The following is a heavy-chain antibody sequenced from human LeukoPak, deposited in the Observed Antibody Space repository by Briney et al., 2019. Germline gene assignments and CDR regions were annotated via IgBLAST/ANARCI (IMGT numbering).Heavy chain of an antibody. D-gene: IGHD2-2*01. Sequence: GGSLRLSCAASGFTFSSYWMSWVRQAPGKGLEWVGNIKQDGSEKYYVDSVKGRFTISSDNPKNSLYLQMNSLRAEDTAVYYCARVELYCSSTSCYDAADYWGQGTLVTVSS. CDR3: ARVELYCSSTSCYDAADY. V-gene: IGHV3-7*01. J-gene: IGHJ4*02. CDR2: IKQDGSEK. CDR1: GFTFSSYW.